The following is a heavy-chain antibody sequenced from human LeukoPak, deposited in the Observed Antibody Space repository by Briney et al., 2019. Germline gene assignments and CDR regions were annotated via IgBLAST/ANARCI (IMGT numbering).Heavy chain of an antibody. V-gene: IGHV1-69-2*01. Sequence: GASVKISCKASGYTFTDYYMHWVQQAPGKGLEWMGRVDPEDGETIYAEKFQGRVTIIADTSTDTAYMELSGLRSEDTAMYYCATDPNDYSDYVQLWGQGTLVTVSS. D-gene: IGHD4-11*01. CDR3: ATDPNDYSDYVQL. CDR1: GYTFTDYY. J-gene: IGHJ4*02. CDR2: VDPEDGET.